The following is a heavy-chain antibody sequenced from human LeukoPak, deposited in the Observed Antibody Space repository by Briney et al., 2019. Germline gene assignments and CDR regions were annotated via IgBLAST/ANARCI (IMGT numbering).Heavy chain of an antibody. CDR3: ARGNPIVVVPAAIYYYYGMDV. D-gene: IGHD2-2*01. V-gene: IGHV4-34*01. J-gene: IGHJ6*02. CDR2: INHSGST. CDR1: GGSFSGYY. Sequence: PSETLSLTCAVYGGSFSGYYWSWIRQPPGKGLEWIGEINHSGSTNYNPSLKSRVTISVGTSKNQFSLELSSVTAADTAVYYCARGNPIVVVPAAIYYYYGMDVWGQGTTVTVSS.